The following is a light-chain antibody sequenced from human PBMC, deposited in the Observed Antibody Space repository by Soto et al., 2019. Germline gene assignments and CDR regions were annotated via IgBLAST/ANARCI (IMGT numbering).Light chain of an antibody. Sequence: DIPLTQSPSFLSASVGDRVTITCRASQGISSYLAWSQQKPGKAPKLLIYAASILQSGVPSRFSDSGSGTEFTLTISNLQPEDFATYYCQQLNTYTPITFGQGTRLEI. V-gene: IGKV1-9*01. CDR1: QGISSY. CDR2: AAS. J-gene: IGKJ5*01. CDR3: QQLNTYTPIT.